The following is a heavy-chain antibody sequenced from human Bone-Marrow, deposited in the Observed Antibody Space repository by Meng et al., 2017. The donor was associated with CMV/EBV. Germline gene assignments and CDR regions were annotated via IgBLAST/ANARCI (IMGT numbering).Heavy chain of an antibody. D-gene: IGHD6-6*01. CDR1: GGTFSSYA. Sequence: ASVKVSCKASGGTFSSYAISWVRQAPGQGLEWMGWINPNSGGTNYAQKFQGRVTMTRDTSISSAYMELSRLRSDDTAVYYCARDGYYSSSSDVDYWGQGTLVTVSS. CDR2: INPNSGGT. V-gene: IGHV1-2*02. CDR3: ARDGYYSSSSDVDY. J-gene: IGHJ4*02.